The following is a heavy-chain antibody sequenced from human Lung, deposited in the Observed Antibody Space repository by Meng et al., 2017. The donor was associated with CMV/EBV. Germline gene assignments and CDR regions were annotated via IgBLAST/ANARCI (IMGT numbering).Heavy chain of an antibody. V-gene: IGHV4-39*06. J-gene: IGHJ4*02. CDR2: IYFSGNT. CDR3: VTETGYNYDN. D-gene: IGHD5-24*01. Sequence: RLQLRGPVPGQGKPSETPSLTCSVSGGSISSSSYYWGWIRQSPGKGLEWIGSIYFSGNTYYNPSLKSRVTMSVGTAQNKFSLTLRSVTAADTAVYYCVTETGYNYDNWGQGALVTVSS. CDR1: GGSISSSSYY.